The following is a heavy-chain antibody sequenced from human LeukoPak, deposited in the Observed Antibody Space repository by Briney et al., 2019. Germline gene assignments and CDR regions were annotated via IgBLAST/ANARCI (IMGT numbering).Heavy chain of an antibody. CDR1: GDSVSSNSAA. V-gene: IGHV6-1*01. J-gene: IGHJ4*02. D-gene: IGHD2-15*01. Sequence: SQTLSLTCAISGDSVSSNSAAWNWIRQSPSRGLEWLGRTYYRSKWYDDYAVSVKSRITINPDTSKNQFSLQLNSVTPEDTAVYYCAREYCSGGSCRGGFDYWGQGTLVTVSS. CDR2: TYYRSKWYD. CDR3: AREYCSGGSCRGGFDY.